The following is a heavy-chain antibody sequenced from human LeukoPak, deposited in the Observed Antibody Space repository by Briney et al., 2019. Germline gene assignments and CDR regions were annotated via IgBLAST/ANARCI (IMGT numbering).Heavy chain of an antibody. CDR1: GGSISSYY. CDR3: AREASPRLFSKHAFDI. Sequence: SETLSLTCTVSGGSISSYYWSWIRQPPGKGLEWIGYIYYSGSTNYNPSLKSRVTISVDTSKNQFSLKLSSVTAADTAVYYCAREASPRLFSKHAFDIWGQGTMVTVSS. CDR2: IYYSGST. V-gene: IGHV4-59*01. J-gene: IGHJ3*02. D-gene: IGHD2-21*01.